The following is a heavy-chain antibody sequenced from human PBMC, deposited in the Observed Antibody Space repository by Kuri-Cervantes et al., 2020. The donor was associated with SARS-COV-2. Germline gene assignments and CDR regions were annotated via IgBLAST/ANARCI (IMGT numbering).Heavy chain of an antibody. CDR1: GFTFSSYW. CDR2: INSDGSST. J-gene: IGHJ4*02. D-gene: IGHD6-13*01. CDR3: ARWGRWQQLVEGYFDY. V-gene: IGHV3-74*01. Sequence: ETLSLTCAASGFTFSSYWMHWVRQAPGKGLVWVSRINSDGSSTSYADSVKGRFTISSDNAKNTLYLQMNSLRAEDTAVYYCARWGRWQQLVEGYFDYWGQGTLVTVSS.